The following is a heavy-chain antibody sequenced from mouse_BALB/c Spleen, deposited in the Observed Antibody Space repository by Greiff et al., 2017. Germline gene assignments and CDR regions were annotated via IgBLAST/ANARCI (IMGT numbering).Heavy chain of an antibody. CDR3: ARDGYYGSSSFAY. J-gene: IGHJ3*01. CDR2: IRSKSNNYAT. Sequence: EVMLVESGGGLVQPKGSLKLSCAASGFTFNTYAMNWVRQAPGKGLEWVARIRSKSNNYATYYADSVKDRFTISRDDSQSMLYLQMNTLRAEDSATYYCARDGYYGSSSFAYWGQGTLVTVSA. V-gene: IGHV10-1*02. D-gene: IGHD1-1*01. CDR1: GFTFNTYA.